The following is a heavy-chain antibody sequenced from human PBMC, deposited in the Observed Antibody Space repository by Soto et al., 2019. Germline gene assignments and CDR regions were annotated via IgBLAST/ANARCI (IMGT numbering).Heavy chain of an antibody. CDR1: GFTFSSYA. Sequence: GGSLRLSCAASGFTFSSYAMSWVRQAPGKGLEWVSAISGSGGSTYYADSVKGRFTISRDNSKNTLYLQMNSLRAEDTAMYYCAKDVRVAVGHWFDPWGQGTLVTVSS. V-gene: IGHV3-23*01. D-gene: IGHD6-19*01. J-gene: IGHJ5*02. CDR3: AKDVRVAVGHWFDP. CDR2: ISGSGGST.